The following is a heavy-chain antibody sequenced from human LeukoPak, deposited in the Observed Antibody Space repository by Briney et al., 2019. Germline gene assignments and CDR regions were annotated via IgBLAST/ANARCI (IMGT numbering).Heavy chain of an antibody. CDR3: ARDSGWTFDP. CDR2: TNQDGSRE. J-gene: IGHJ5*02. CDR1: GFTFSDYY. V-gene: IGHV3-7*01. Sequence: PGGSLRLSCAASGFTFSDYYMSWIRQAPGKGPEWVANTNQDGSREKYADSVRGRFTVSRDNAKNSVYLQMNSLGVEDTAIYYCARDSGWTFDPWGQGTLVTVSS. D-gene: IGHD6-19*01.